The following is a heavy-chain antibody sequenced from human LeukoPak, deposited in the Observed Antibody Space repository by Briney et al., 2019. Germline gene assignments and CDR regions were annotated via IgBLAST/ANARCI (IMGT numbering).Heavy chain of an antibody. CDR3: ASNYYDSSGYYDHRFDF. CDR1: GFTFSSYW. J-gene: IGHJ4*02. V-gene: IGHV3-7*01. D-gene: IGHD3-22*01. Sequence: PGGSLRLSCAASGFTFSSYWMSWVRQAPGKGLEWVANIKQDGSEKYYVDSVKGRFIISRDNAKNSLYLQMNSLRAEDTAVYYCASNYYDSSGYYDHRFDFWGQGTLVTVSS. CDR2: IKQDGSEK.